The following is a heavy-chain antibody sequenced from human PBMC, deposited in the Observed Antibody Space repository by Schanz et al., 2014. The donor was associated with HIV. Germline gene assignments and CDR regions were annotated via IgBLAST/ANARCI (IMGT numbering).Heavy chain of an antibody. D-gene: IGHD1-7*01. CDR1: GFTFTTYA. Sequence: QVQLVESGGGVVQPGRSLRLSCAAAGFTFTTYAMHWARQTPGKGLEWVAVIWYDGTNKYYADSVKGRFTISRDNSKNTLYLQMNSLRAEDTAVYYCAKDRITGTTGVPYYYYGMDVWGQGTTVTVSS. CDR2: IWYDGTNK. CDR3: AKDRITGTTGVPYYYYGMDV. J-gene: IGHJ6*02. V-gene: IGHV3-33*06.